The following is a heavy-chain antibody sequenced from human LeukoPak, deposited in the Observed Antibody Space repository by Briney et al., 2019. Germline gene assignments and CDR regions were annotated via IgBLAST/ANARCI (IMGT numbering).Heavy chain of an antibody. CDR1: GFTFSSYA. V-gene: IGHV3-23*01. CDR3: AKDFWDYGTESPFDI. D-gene: IGHD4-17*01. CDR2: ISGSGGST. Sequence: SGGSLRLSCAAFGFTFSSYAMSWVRQAPGKGLEWVSAISGSGGSTYYADSVKGRFTISRDNSKNTLYLQMNSLRAEDTAVYYCAKDFWDYGTESPFDIWGQGTMVTVSS. J-gene: IGHJ3*02.